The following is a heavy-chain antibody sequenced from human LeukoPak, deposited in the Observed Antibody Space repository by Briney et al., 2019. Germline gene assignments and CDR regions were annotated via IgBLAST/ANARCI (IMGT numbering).Heavy chain of an antibody. D-gene: IGHD3-10*01. J-gene: IGHJ3*02. Sequence: PSETLSLTCTVFGGSISSYYWSWIRQPPGKGLEWIGYIYYSGSTNYNPSLKSRVTISVDTSKNQFSLKLSSVTAADTAVYYCARDHGSTDAFDIWGQGTMVTVSS. CDR2: IYYSGST. V-gene: IGHV4-59*01. CDR3: ARDHGSTDAFDI. CDR1: GGSISSYY.